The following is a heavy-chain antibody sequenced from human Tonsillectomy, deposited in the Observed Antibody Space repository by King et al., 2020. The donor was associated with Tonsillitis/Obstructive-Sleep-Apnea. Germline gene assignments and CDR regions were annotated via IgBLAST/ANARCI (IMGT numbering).Heavy chain of an antibody. J-gene: IGHJ6*03. CDR1: GFTFGNYA. CDR3: AKAFSLGYYYYYMDV. Sequence: VQLVESGGGFVQPGGSLRLSCTSSGFTFGNYAMSWVRQAPGKGLEWVSAISGSGTSTYYADSVKGRFTISRDNSKNTPYLQMNSLRAEDTAVYYCAKAFSLGYYYYYMDVWGKGTTVTVSS. V-gene: IGHV3-23*04. CDR2: ISGSGTST. D-gene: IGHD6-13*01.